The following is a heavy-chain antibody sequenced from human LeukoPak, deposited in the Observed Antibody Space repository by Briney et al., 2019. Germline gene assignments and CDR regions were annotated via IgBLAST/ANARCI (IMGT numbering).Heavy chain of an antibody. Sequence: PSQTLSLTCTVSGGSISSGDYYWSWIRQPPGKGLEWIGYIYYSGSTYYNPSLKSRVTISVDTSKNQFSLKLSSVTAADTAVYYCARDRQGPDAFDIWGQGTMVTVSS. CDR2: IYYSGST. J-gene: IGHJ3*02. V-gene: IGHV4-30-4*08. CDR1: GGSISSGDYY. CDR3: ARDRQGPDAFDI.